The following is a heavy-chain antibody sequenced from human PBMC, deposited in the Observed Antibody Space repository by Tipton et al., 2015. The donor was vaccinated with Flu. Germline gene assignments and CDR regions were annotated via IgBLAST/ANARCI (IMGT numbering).Heavy chain of an antibody. D-gene: IGHD4-17*01. J-gene: IGHJ6*02. CDR3: ATAPTGYYYGMDV. CDR1: GFTFSSYA. Sequence: SLRLSCAASGFTFSSYAMSWVRQAPGKGLEWVSAISGSGGSTYYADSVKGRFTISRDNSKNTLYLQMNSLRAEDTAVYYCATAPTGYYYGMDVWGQGTTVTVSS. V-gene: IGHV3-23*01. CDR2: ISGSGGST.